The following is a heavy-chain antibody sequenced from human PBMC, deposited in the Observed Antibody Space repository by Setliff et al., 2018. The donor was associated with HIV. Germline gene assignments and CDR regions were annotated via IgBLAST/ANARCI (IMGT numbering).Heavy chain of an antibody. CDR3: MRGRSITIFGVAYFDF. D-gene: IGHD3-3*01. Sequence: SETLSLTCAVSGYSISTAYYWGWIRQPPGKGLEWIGGVYHSGTTYYNPSLKSRVTISVDMSNNQFSLKVTSVTAADTAVYYRMRGRSITIFGVAYFDFWGQGTQVTVSS. J-gene: IGHJ4*02. CDR2: VYHSGTT. V-gene: IGHV4-38-2*01. CDR1: GYSISTAYY.